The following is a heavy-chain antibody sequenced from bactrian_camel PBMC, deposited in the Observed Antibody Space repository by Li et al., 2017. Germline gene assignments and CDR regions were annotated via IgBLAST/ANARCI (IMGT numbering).Heavy chain of an antibody. CDR2: IDSRGGT. D-gene: IGHD7*01. CDR3: ATWWSVGF. V-gene: IGHV3S55*01. J-gene: IGHJ6*01. Sequence: HVQLVESGGGSVETGGSLKLSCTTSGAPFDDGDMGWYRQAPGKEREGVAVIDSRGGTAYADSATGRFTISQDNAKNTLFLQMNSLKTEDTAVYYCATWWSVGFWGQGTQVTVS. CDR1: GAPFDDGD.